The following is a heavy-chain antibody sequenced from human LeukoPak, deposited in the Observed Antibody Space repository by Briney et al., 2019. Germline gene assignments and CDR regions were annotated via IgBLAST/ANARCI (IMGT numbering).Heavy chain of an antibody. D-gene: IGHD3-10*01. Sequence: GGSLRLSCAGSGITFSSYWMHWVRQAPGKGLVWVSRINSDGRSTNYADSVKGRFTMSRDNSKNTLYLQMNSLRAEDTAVYYCAKGAYYHGSGRYFDYWGQGTLVTVSS. J-gene: IGHJ4*02. V-gene: IGHV3-74*01. CDR3: AKGAYYHGSGRYFDY. CDR2: INSDGRST. CDR1: GITFSSYW.